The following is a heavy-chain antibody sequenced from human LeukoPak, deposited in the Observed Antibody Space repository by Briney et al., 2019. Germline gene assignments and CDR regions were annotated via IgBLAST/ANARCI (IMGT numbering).Heavy chain of an antibody. CDR3: AKEALGQWLPLDY. CDR2: ISGSGGGT. CDR1: GFTFNSYA. D-gene: IGHD6-19*01. J-gene: IGHJ4*02. Sequence: GGSLRLSCAASGFTFNSYAMNWVRQAPGKWLEGVSSISGSGGGTYYADSVKGRFTISRENSKNTLYLQMNSLRAEDTAVYYCAKEALGQWLPLDYWGQGTLVTVSS. V-gene: IGHV3-23*01.